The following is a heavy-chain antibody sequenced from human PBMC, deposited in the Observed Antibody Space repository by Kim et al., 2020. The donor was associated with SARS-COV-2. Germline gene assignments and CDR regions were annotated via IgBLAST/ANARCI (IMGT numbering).Heavy chain of an antibody. CDR1: GFTFSSYA. D-gene: IGHD6-19*01. Sequence: GGSLRLSCAASGFTFSSYAMHWVRQAPGKGLEWVAVISYDGSNKYYADSVKGRFTISRDNSKNTLYLQMNSLRAEDTAVYYCARSTIAVAGTDYWGQGTLVTVSS. V-gene: IGHV3-30*04. CDR3: ARSTIAVAGTDY. CDR2: ISYDGSNK. J-gene: IGHJ4*02.